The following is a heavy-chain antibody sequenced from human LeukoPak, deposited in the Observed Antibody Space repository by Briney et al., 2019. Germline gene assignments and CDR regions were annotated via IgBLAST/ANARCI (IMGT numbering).Heavy chain of an antibody. D-gene: IGHD4-23*01. V-gene: IGHV4-30-2*01. Sequence: PSETLSLTCTVSGGSISSGGYYWSWIRQPPGKGLEWIGYIYHSGSTYYNPSLKSRVTISVDRSKNQFSLKLSSVTAADTAVYYCARALTVVTPLGAFDIWGQGTMVTVSS. CDR1: GGSISSGGYY. CDR3: ARALTVVTPLGAFDI. CDR2: IYHSGST. J-gene: IGHJ3*02.